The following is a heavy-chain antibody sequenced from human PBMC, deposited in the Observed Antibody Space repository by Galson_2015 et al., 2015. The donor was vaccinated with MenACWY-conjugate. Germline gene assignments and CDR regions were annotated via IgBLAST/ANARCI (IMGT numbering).Heavy chain of an antibody. Sequence: SVKVSCKAPGGTSNNYAFSWVRRAPGQGLEWMGGIFPLYKSTTYAQKFQDKVTITADESTSTTYMELSSLSSEDTAVYYCTRDRLLEWHPSFDYWGQGTLVIVSS. CDR3: TRDRLLEWHPSFDY. CDR1: GGTSNNYA. D-gene: IGHD3-3*01. CDR2: IFPLYKST. V-gene: IGHV1-69*13. J-gene: IGHJ4*02.